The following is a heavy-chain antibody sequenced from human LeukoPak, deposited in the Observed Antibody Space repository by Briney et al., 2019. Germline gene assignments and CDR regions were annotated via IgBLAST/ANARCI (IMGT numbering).Heavy chain of an antibody. V-gene: IGHV4-59*01. Sequence: SETLSLTCTVSGGSISSYYWSWIRQPPGKGLEWIGYIYYSGGTNYNPSPKSRVTISVDTSKNQFPLKLSSVTAADTAVYYCARGKYSAKYGSGSYYNRNGAFDIWGQGTMVTVSS. CDR1: GGSISSYY. CDR3: ARGKYSAKYGSGSYYNRNGAFDI. D-gene: IGHD3-10*01. CDR2: IYYSGGT. J-gene: IGHJ3*02.